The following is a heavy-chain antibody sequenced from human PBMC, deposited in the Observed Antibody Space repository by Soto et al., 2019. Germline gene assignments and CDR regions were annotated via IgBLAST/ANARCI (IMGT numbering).Heavy chain of an antibody. CDR2: ISYDGSNK. CDR1: GFTFSSYG. J-gene: IGHJ4*02. V-gene: IGHV3-30*18. D-gene: IGHD1-26*01. Sequence: QVQLVESGGGVVQPGRSLRLSCAASGFTFSSYGMHWVREAPGKGLEWVAVISYDGSNKYYADSVKGRFTISRDNSKNTLYLQMNSLRAVDTAVYYPAKDKGIVGATPHYWGQGTLVTLSS. CDR3: AKDKGIVGATPHY.